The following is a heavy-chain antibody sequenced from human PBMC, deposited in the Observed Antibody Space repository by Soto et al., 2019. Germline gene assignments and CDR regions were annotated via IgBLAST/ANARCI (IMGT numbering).Heavy chain of an antibody. CDR1: GFTFSSYW. J-gene: IGHJ4*02. Sequence: GGSLRLSCAASGFTFSSYWMSWVRQAPGKGLEWVANIKQDGSEKYYVDSVKGRFTISRDNAKNSLYLQMNSLRAEDTAVYYCARTLLAVASNADDYWGQGTLVTVSS. CDR2: IKQDGSEK. D-gene: IGHD6-19*01. CDR3: ARTLLAVASNADDY. V-gene: IGHV3-7*01.